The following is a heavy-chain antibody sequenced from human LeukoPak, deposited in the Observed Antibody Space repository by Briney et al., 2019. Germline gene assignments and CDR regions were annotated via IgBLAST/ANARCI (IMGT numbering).Heavy chain of an antibody. D-gene: IGHD2-15*01. CDR1: GGSISSGDYY. CDR2: IYYSGST. J-gene: IGHJ4*02. Sequence: SETLSLTCTVSGGSISSGDYYWSWIRQPPGKGLEWIGYIYYSGSTYYNPSLKSRVTISVDTSKNQISLKLSSVSAADTAVYYCARGPPPAATGSYYFDYWGQGTLVTVSS. V-gene: IGHV4-30-4*02. CDR3: ARGPPPAATGSYYFDY.